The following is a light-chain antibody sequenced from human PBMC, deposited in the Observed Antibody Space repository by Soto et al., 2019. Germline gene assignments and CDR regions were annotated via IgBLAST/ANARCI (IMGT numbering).Light chain of an antibody. J-gene: IGKJ1*01. CDR2: GAS. CDR3: QQYGISPRT. CDR1: QSFRGNY. V-gene: IGKV3-20*01. Sequence: EIVLTQSPGTLSLSPGERATLSCRASQSFRGNYLAWYQQKPGQAPRLLIYGASSRATGIPDRFSGSGSGTDFTLTISRLEPEDIAVYYCQQYGISPRTFGQATKVEIK.